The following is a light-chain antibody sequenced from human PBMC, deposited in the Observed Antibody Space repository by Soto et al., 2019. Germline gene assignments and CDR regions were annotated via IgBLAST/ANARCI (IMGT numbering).Light chain of an antibody. CDR1: QSVSSN. CDR3: QQRSNWPIT. V-gene: IGKV3-15*01. Sequence: EIVMTQSPATRSVSPGERATVSGRASQSVSSNLAWYQQKPGQAPRLLIYGASTRATGIPARFSGSGSGTEFTLTISSLQSEDFAVYYCQQRSNWPITFGQGTRLEIK. J-gene: IGKJ5*01. CDR2: GAS.